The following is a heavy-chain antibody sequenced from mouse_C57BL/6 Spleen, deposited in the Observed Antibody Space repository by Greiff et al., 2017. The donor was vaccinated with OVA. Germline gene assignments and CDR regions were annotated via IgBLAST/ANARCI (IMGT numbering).Heavy chain of an antibody. D-gene: IGHD2-4*01. CDR1: GFSLTSYG. CDR2: IWSGGST. J-gene: IGHJ4*01. V-gene: IGHV2-2*01. Sequence: VQLQQSGPGLVQPSQSLSITCTVSGFSLTSYGVHWVRQSPGKGLEWLGVIWSGGSTDYNAAFISRLSISKDNSKSQVFFKMNSLQADDTAIYYCARMKLRRNYAMDYWGQGTSVTVSS. CDR3: ARMKLRRNYAMDY.